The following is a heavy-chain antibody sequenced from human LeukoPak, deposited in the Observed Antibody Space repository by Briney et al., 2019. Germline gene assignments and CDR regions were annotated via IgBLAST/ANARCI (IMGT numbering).Heavy chain of an antibody. Sequence: GESLKISCEASGYSFVTYWIGWVRQMPGKGLEWLGSTNPGDSDTRYSPSFQGHVTISADKSITTAYLQWSSLGASDTAMYYCARGGLGPAYHFDYWGPGTLVTVSS. CDR2: TNPGDSDT. CDR3: ARGGLGPAYHFDY. CDR1: GYSFVTYW. V-gene: IGHV5-51*01. J-gene: IGHJ4*02. D-gene: IGHD3-16*01.